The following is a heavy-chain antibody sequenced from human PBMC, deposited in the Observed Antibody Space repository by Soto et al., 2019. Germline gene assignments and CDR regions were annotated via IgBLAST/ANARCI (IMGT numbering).Heavy chain of an antibody. CDR1: GFTFDDYA. D-gene: IGHD3-10*01. V-gene: IGHV3-9*01. J-gene: IGHJ4*02. CDR3: AKYTYYYGSGSYDY. CDR2: ISWNSGSI. Sequence: GGSLRLSCAASGFTFDDYAMHWVRQAPGKGLEWVSGISWNSGSIGYADSVKGRFTISRDNAKNSLYLQMNSLRAEDTALYYCAKYTYYYGSGSYDYWGQGALVTVSS.